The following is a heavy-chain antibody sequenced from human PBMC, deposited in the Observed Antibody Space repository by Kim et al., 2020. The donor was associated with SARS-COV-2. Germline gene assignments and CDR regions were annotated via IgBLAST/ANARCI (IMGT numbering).Heavy chain of an antibody. V-gene: IGHV4-59*01. CDR2: IFYSGST. CDR1: DGSISSYY. CDR3: ARRDSRGYYSL. J-gene: IGHJ4*02. Sequence: SETLSLTCTVSDGSISSYYWSWFRQPPGKGLEWIGYIFYSGSTNYNPSLKSRLTIPVDTSKNQFSLKLSSVTAADTAVYYGARRDSRGYYSLWGQGTLVTVSS. D-gene: IGHD3-22*01.